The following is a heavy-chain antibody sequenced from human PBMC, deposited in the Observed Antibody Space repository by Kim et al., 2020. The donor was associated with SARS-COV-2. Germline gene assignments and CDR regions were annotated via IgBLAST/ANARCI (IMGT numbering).Heavy chain of an antibody. Sequence: YAVSVKSRITISRDTSKDQCALQLNAVTPEDTAVYYCARLMVRGEYYFDYWGQGTLVTVSS. D-gene: IGHD3-10*01. J-gene: IGHJ4*02. V-gene: IGHV6-1*01. CDR3: ARLMVRGEYYFDY.